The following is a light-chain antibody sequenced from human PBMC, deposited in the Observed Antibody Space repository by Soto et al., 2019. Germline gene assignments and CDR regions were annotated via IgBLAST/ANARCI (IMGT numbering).Light chain of an antibody. CDR1: QSVSSRY. Sequence: EIVLTQSPGTPSLSPGQRATLSCWASQSVSSRYLAWYQQKPGQAPRLLIYGASSRATGIPDRFSGSGSGTDFTLTISRLEPEDFAVYYCQQYGSSPPWTFGQGTKVDIK. J-gene: IGKJ1*01. CDR3: QQYGSSPPWT. CDR2: GAS. V-gene: IGKV3-20*01.